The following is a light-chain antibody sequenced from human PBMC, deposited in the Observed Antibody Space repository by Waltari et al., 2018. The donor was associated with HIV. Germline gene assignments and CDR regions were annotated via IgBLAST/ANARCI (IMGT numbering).Light chain of an antibody. CDR3: QQYFSDPLT. CDR1: QSLLYTSKNKDY. Sequence: DVVLPQSPASLAVSLGERATLNCKSSQSLLYTSKNKDYLAWYQQKPGQPPKLLIYWASTRESGVPDRFTGSGSGTDFTLTITSLQAEDVAIYYCQQYFSDPLTFGGGTKVEI. V-gene: IGKV4-1*01. J-gene: IGKJ4*01. CDR2: WAS.